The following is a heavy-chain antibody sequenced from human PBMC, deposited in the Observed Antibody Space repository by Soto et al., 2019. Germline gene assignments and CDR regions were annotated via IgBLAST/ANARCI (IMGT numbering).Heavy chain of an antibody. CDR2: ISGSGGST. Sequence: EVQLLESGGGLVQPGGSLRLSCAASGFTFSSYAMSWVRQAPGKGLEWVSAISGSGGSTYYADSVKGRFTISRDNSKNTLYLQMNSLRAEDTAVYYCANRPDFWSGNDLYYGMDVWGQGTTVTVSS. D-gene: IGHD3-3*01. V-gene: IGHV3-23*01. CDR1: GFTFSSYA. J-gene: IGHJ6*02. CDR3: ANRPDFWSGNDLYYGMDV.